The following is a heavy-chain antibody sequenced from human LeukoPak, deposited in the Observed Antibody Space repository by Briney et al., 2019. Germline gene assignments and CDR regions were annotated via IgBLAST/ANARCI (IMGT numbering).Heavy chain of an antibody. V-gene: IGHV3-23*01. CDR3: ADRRGSCGVNICEGGFDP. Sequence: AGTLTLSCAASGFSISSYARSWVRQPPGKGLEWVSTITGSGRGTYYPSPVKGRFTMSSETSKDTPDVQRNVLRDEDTAVYYCADRRGSCGVNICEGGFDPRGQGTLVTVSS. CDR2: ITGSGRGT. D-gene: IGHD2-15*01. CDR1: GFSISSYA. J-gene: IGHJ5*02.